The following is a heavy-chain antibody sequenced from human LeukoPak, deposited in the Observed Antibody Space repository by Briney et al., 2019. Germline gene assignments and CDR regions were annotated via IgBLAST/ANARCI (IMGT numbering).Heavy chain of an antibody. V-gene: IGHV3-48*03. J-gene: IGHJ4*02. CDR3: ASAVGYCGGDCYSDY. CDR1: GLVFSSYE. D-gene: IGHD2-21*02. CDR2: ISSSGTTI. Sequence: GGSLRLSCAASGLVFSSYEMNWVRQAPGKGLEWISYISSSGTTIHYADSVKGRFTISRDNAKNALYLQMNSLRGDDTAIYYCASAVGYCGGDCYSDYWGQGTLVTVSS.